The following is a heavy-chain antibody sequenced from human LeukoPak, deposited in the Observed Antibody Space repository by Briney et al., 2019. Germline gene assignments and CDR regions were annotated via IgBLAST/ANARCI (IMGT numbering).Heavy chain of an antibody. Sequence: GESLKISCKGSRYSFNTFWLGWVRQTPETGLEWMGNIYPSDSETKYKPSFQGQVTISVDKSINTAYLRLSSLKASDTAMYYCARLIYYGSGRTYFFDSWGQGTLVTVSS. V-gene: IGHV5-51*01. CDR3: ARLIYYGSGRTYFFDS. CDR2: IYPSDSET. J-gene: IGHJ4*02. D-gene: IGHD3-10*01. CDR1: RYSFNTFW.